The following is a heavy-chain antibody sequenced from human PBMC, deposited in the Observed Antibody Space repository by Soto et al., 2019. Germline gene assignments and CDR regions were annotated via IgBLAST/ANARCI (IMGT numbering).Heavy chain of an antibody. CDR1: GFTFSSYA. CDR2: ISGSGGST. V-gene: IGHV3-23*01. Sequence: GGSLRLSCAPSGFTFSSYAMSWVRQARGKGLEWVSAISGSGGSTYYADSVKGRFTISSDNSKNTLYLQMNSLRAEDTAVYYCAKDGSSNYDISGYSLALSRYYYYYGMDVWGQGTTVTVSS. CDR3: AKDGSSNYDISGYSLALSRYYYYYGMDV. J-gene: IGHJ6*02. D-gene: IGHD3-22*01.